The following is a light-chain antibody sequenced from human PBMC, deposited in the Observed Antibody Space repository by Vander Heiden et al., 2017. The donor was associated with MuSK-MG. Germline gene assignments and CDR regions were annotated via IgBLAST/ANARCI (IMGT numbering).Light chain of an antibody. V-gene: IGLV4-3*01. CDR2: VKRDGSH. J-gene: IGLJ3*02. CDR3: GESHTIDGKVGHWV. Sequence: LPVLTKPPSSSALLGASIQLTCTLSREHSTYIIECYHQRPGRSHPYIMKVKRDGSHSKGDGIPDRFMGCSAGADRYLTFSNLQSDEEAADQCGESHTIDGKVGHWVFGGGTKLTVL. CDR1: REHSTYI.